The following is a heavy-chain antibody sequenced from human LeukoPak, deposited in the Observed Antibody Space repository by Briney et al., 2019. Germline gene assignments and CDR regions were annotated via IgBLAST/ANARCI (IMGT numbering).Heavy chain of an antibody. CDR2: ITTRGTHQ. V-gene: IGHV3-21*01. D-gene: IGHD2-21*02. CDR1: GFIFNTYS. CDR3: ARDKGGNCGSDCYHYGDDY. J-gene: IGHJ4*02. Sequence: PGGSLRLSCAASGFIFNTYSMSWVRQTPGKGLEWVSSITTRGTHQYYADSVKGRFTTSRDNAKNSLHLQMNSLRVEDTAVYYCARDKGGNCGSDCYHYGDDYWGQGTLVTVSS.